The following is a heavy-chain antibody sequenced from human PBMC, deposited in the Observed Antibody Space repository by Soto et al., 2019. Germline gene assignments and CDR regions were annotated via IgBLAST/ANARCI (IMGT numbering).Heavy chain of an antibody. CDR3: ARDPIFYYSSSGYGGSYFDY. D-gene: IGHD3-22*01. CDR1: GASVTSDDYY. J-gene: IGHJ4*02. V-gene: IGHV4-30-4*01. CDR2: IYHSGST. Sequence: TLCLTCAFSGASVTSDDYYWSWIRQPPGKGLEWIGYIYHSGSTYYNPSLKSRVSISIDTSQNQFSLKLTSLTAADTAVYYCARDPIFYYSSSGYGGSYFDYWGQGARGTVSS.